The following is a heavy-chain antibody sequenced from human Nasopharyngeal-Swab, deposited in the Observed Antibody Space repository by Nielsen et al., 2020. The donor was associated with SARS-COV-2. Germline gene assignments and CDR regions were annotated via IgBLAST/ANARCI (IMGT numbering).Heavy chain of an antibody. CDR2: IKSDGSST. J-gene: IGHJ4*02. Sequence: GESLKISCAASGFTFSSYWMHWVRQAPGKGLVWVARIKSDGSSTSYADSGKGRFTISRDNAKNTLFLQMNSLRAEDTAVYYCARAYYFDSWGQGTLVTVSS. CDR1: GFTFSSYW. V-gene: IGHV3-74*01. CDR3: ARAYYFDS.